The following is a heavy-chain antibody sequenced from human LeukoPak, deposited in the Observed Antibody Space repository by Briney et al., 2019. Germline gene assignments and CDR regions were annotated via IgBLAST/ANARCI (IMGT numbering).Heavy chain of an antibody. CDR3: AREFGDPSHSFDY. Sequence: MPSETLSLTCAVYGGSFINYHRNWIRQPPGKGLEWIGQINHSGTTNYTPSLKSRVTISLDTSKNQFSLKLTSVTAADTAVYYCAREFGDPSHSFDYWGQGTLVTVSS. V-gene: IGHV4-34*01. CDR2: INHSGTT. D-gene: IGHD3-10*01. J-gene: IGHJ4*01. CDR1: GGSFINYH.